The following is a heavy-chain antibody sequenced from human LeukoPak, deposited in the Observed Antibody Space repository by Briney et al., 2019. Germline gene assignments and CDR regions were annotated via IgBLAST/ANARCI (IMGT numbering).Heavy chain of an antibody. Sequence: PSETLSLTCAVSGYSIGSGYYRGWIRQPPGKGLEWIGSIYHSGSTYYNPSLKSRVTISVDTSKNQFSLKLSSVTAADTAVYYCARDIPYCYDSSGYFDYWGQGNLVTVSS. D-gene: IGHD3-22*01. J-gene: IGHJ4*02. CDR2: IYHSGST. V-gene: IGHV4-38-2*02. CDR1: GYSIGSGYY. CDR3: ARDIPYCYDSSGYFDY.